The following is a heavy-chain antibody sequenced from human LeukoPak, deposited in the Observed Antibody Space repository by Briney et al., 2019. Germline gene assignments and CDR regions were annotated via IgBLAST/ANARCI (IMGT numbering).Heavy chain of an antibody. CDR3: ARDPAQYYYTDV. Sequence: GASVKVSCKASGYTFTGYYLHWVRQAPGQGLEWMGWINPNSGGTNYAQKFQGRVTMTRDTSINTAYMELNTLKSDDTAVYYCARDPAQYYYTDVWGNGTTVTVSS. CDR1: GYTFTGYY. CDR2: INPNSGGT. J-gene: IGHJ6*03. V-gene: IGHV1-2*02.